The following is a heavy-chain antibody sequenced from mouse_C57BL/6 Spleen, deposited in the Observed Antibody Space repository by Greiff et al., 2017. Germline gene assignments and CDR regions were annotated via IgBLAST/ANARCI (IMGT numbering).Heavy chain of an antibody. V-gene: IGHV3-6*01. Sequence: EVQLQESGPGLVKPSQSLSLTCSVTGYSITSGYYWNWIRQFPGNKLEWMGYISYDGSNNYNPSLKNRISITRDTSKIQFFLKLNSVTTEDTATYYCAILTGRYFDYWGQGTTLTVSS. CDR2: ISYDGSN. CDR3: AILTGRYFDY. CDR1: GYSITSGYY. J-gene: IGHJ2*01. D-gene: IGHD4-1*01.